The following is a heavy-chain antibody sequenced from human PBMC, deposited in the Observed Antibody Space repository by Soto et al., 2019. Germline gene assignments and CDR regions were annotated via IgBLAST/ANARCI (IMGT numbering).Heavy chain of an antibody. V-gene: IGHV2-5*02. D-gene: IGHD6-19*01. CDR3: AHDSTGWYGFDY. J-gene: IGHJ4*02. CDR1: GFSLSASGVG. Sequence: SGPTLVNPTQTLTLTCTFSGFSLSASGVGVGWIRQPPGKALEWLALIYWDDDKRYSPSLKSRLTITKDTSKNQVVLTMTNMDPVVTAIYYCAHDSTGWYGFDYWGQGTLVTVSS. CDR2: IYWDDDK.